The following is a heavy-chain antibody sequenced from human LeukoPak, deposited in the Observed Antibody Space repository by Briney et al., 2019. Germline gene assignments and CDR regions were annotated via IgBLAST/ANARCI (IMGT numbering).Heavy chain of an antibody. V-gene: IGHV3-48*01. Sequence: GGSLRLSCAASGFTFSSYSMNWVRQAPGKGLEWVSYISSSSSTTYYADSVKGRFTISRDNSKNTLYLQMNSLRVEDTAVYYCTKDQSGRTSPWGQGTLVTVSS. CDR2: ISSSSSTT. J-gene: IGHJ5*02. D-gene: IGHD3-3*01. CDR3: TKDQSGRTSP. CDR1: GFTFSSYS.